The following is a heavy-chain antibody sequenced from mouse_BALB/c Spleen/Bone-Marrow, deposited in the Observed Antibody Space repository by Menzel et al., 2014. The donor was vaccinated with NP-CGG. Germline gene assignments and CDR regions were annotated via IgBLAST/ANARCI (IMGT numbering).Heavy chain of an antibody. CDR2: INPSSGFT. V-gene: IGHV1-4*01. D-gene: IGHD3-3*01. J-gene: IGHJ2*01. CDR3: TRRAAYYFDY. Sequence: QVQLQQSGAELARPGASVKMSCKASGYTFTTYPMNWVKQRPGQGLEWIAYINPSSGFTNYNQKFKDKATLTADKSSSTAYMQLSSLTSEDSAVYYCTRRAAYYFDYWGQGTALTVSS. CDR1: GYTFTTYP.